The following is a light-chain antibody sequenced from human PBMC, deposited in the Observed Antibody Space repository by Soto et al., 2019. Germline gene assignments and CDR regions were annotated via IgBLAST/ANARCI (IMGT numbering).Light chain of an antibody. Sequence: QSALTQPASVSGSPGQSITVSCAGTSSDVGGYNHVSWYQQHPGSAPKLVIYEVINRPSGVSNRFSGSKSGNTASLTISGVQPEDEADYHCSSYTTIKTVVFGGGTKLTVL. V-gene: IGLV2-14*01. CDR1: SSDVGGYNH. J-gene: IGLJ2*01. CDR3: SSYTTIKTVV. CDR2: EVI.